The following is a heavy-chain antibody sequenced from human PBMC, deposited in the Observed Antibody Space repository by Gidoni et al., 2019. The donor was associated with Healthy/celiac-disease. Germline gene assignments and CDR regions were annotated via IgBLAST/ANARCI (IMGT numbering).Heavy chain of an antibody. CDR1: GFPFSSYS. J-gene: IGHJ6*02. D-gene: IGHD3-10*01. CDR3: AREGMVRGVIKGYYYYGMDV. V-gene: IGHV3-48*01. Sequence: EVQLVESGGGLVQPGGSLRLSCAASGFPFSSYSMNWVRQAPGKGLEWVSYISSSSSTIYYADSVKGRLTISRDNAKNSLYLQMNSLRAEDTAVYYCAREGMVRGVIKGYYYYGMDVWGQGTTVTVSS. CDR2: ISSSSSTI.